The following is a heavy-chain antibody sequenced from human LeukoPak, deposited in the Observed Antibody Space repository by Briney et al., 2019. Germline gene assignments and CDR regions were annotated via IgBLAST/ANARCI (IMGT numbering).Heavy chain of an antibody. J-gene: IGHJ6*02. V-gene: IGHV3-30*18. CDR1: GFTFSGYG. CDR3: AKVLASPPITVVPAAISYYYYYGMDV. Sequence: TGGSLRLSCVASGFTFSGYGMHWVRQAPGKGLEWVAVISYDGSNEYYADSVKGRFTISRDNSKNTLYLQMNSLRAEDTAVYYCAKVLASPPITVVPAAISYYYYYGMDVWGQGTTVTVSS. D-gene: IGHD2-2*01. CDR2: ISYDGSNE.